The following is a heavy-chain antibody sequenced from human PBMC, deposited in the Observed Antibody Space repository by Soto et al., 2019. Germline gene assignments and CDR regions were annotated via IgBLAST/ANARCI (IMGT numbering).Heavy chain of an antibody. V-gene: IGHV1-69*13. CDR1: GGTFGSYA. CDR2: IIPIFGTE. CDR3: ARGWGIAGLQINPLARGWRDYYYGMDV. D-gene: IGHD6-13*01. J-gene: IGHJ6*02. Sequence: SVKVSCKASGGTFGSYAISWVRQAPGQGLEWMGGIIPIFGTENYAQKFQGRVTITADESTSTAYMELSSLGSEDTAVYYCARGWGIAGLQINPLARGWRDYYYGMDVWG.